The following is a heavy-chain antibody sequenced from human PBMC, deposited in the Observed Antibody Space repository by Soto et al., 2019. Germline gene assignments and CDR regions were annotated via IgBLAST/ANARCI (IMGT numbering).Heavy chain of an antibody. CDR1: GFTFSDYY. D-gene: IGHD1-26*01. V-gene: IGHV3-11*06. CDR3: ARDMNSGTYHDY. Sequence: GGSLRLSCAASGFTFSDYYMSWIRQAPGKGLEWVSYITTSSSYTNYADSVKGRFTISRDNAKNSLYLQMNGLRAEDTAVYYCARDMNSGTYHDYWGQGTLVTVSS. CDR2: ITTSSSYT. J-gene: IGHJ4*02.